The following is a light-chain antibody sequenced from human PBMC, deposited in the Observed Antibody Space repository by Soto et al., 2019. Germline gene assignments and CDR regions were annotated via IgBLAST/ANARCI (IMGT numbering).Light chain of an antibody. V-gene: IGKV3-20*01. CDR3: QQYHISPIT. CDR1: QSVSSNY. Sequence: IWLTQSPGTLSLSPGERATLSCRASQSVSSNYLAWYQQKPGQAPRLLIFGVSSRATGIPDRFSGSGSGKDFTLTISRLEPEDFAVYYCQQYHISPITFGQGTRLEIK. CDR2: GVS. J-gene: IGKJ5*01.